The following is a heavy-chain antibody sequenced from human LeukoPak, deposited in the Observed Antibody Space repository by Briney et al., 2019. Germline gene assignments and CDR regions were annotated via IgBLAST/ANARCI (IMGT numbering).Heavy chain of an antibody. J-gene: IGHJ6*02. Sequence: GGPLRLSCAASGFTFSSYAMHWVRQAPGKGLEWVAVISYDGSNKYYADSVKGRFTISRDNSKNTLYLQMNSLRAEDTAVYYCAIGRMDVWGQGTTVTVSS. CDR1: GFTFSSYA. V-gene: IGHV3-30-3*01. CDR3: AIGRMDV. CDR2: ISYDGSNK.